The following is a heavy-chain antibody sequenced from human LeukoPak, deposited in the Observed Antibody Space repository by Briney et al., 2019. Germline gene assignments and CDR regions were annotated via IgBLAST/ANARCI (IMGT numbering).Heavy chain of an antibody. V-gene: IGHV1-3*01. CDR3: ARSFSGNYDRRYFDL. CDR2: ISATKGNT. Sequence: GASVKVSCKASGYTFTNYAMHWVRQAPGQRLEWMGWISATKGNTKYSQKFQGRVTITRDTSASTAYMELSSLRSEDTAVYYCARSFSGNYDRRYFDLWGRGTLVTVSS. J-gene: IGHJ2*01. D-gene: IGHD3-10*01. CDR1: GYTFTNYA.